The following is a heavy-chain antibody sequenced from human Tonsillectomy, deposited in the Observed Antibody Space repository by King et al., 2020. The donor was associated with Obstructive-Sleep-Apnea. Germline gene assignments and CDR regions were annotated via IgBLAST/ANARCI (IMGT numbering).Heavy chain of an antibody. CDR2: ISYDGSNK. V-gene: IGHV3-30*18. J-gene: IGHJ4*02. D-gene: IGHD6-19*01. Sequence: QLVQSGGGVVQPGRSLRLSCAASGFTFSSYGMHWVRQAPGKGLEWVAVISYDGSNKYYADSVKGRFTISRDNSKNTLYLQMNSLRAEDTAVYYCAKGSDSSGWLQIDYWGKGTLVTVSS. CDR1: GFTFSSYG. CDR3: AKGSDSSGWLQIDY.